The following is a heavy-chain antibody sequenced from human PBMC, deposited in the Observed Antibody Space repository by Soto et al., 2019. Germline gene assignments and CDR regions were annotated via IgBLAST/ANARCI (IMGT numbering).Heavy chain of an antibody. D-gene: IGHD7-27*01. V-gene: IGHV3-7*03. Sequence: EVQLVESGGGLVQPGGSLRLSCAASGFTFSSYWISWVRQAPGKGLEWVANIKQDGSEKYYVDSVKGRFTISRDNAKNSLYLQMNSLRAEDTAVYYCARGLGRSYFDYWGQGTLVTVSS. J-gene: IGHJ4*02. CDR1: GFTFSSYW. CDR2: IKQDGSEK. CDR3: ARGLGRSYFDY.